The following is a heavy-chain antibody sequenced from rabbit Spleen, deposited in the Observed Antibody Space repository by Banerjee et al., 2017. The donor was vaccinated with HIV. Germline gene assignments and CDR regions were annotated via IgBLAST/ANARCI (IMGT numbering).Heavy chain of an antibody. Sequence: QSLEESGGDLVKPGASLTLTCTASGFSFSNKAVMCWVRQPPGKGPEWIACIGAGSSGSTYYASWAKGRFTISKTSSTTVTLQMTSLTAADTATYFCARDSGTSFSSYGMDFWGQGTLVTVS. CDR2: IGAGSSGST. V-gene: IGHV1S40*01. CDR1: GFSFSNKAV. J-gene: IGHJ6*01. D-gene: IGHD8-1*01. CDR3: ARDSGTSFSSYGMDF.